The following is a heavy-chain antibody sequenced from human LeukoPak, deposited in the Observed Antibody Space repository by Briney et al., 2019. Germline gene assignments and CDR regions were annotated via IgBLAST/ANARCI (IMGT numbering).Heavy chain of an antibody. CDR1: GFTFSSYG. CDR3: AKDTHIGYGEPSALSDY. J-gene: IGHJ4*02. Sequence: PGGSLRLSCAASGFTFSSYGMHWVRQAPGKGLEWVAFIRYDVSNKYYADSVKGRFTISRDNSKNTLFLQMNSLRPEDTGVYYCAKDTHIGYGEPSALSDYWGQGTLVTVSS. V-gene: IGHV3-30*02. D-gene: IGHD4/OR15-4a*01. CDR2: IRYDVSNK.